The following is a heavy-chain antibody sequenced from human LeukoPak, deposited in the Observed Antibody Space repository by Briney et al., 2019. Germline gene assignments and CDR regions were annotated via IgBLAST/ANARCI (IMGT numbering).Heavy chain of an antibody. V-gene: IGHV4-61*02. CDR3: ARDLSLVALEMATIYDAFDI. CDR2: IYTSGST. CDR1: GGSISSGGYY. Sequence: SETLSLTCTVSGGSISSGGYYWSWIRQPAGKGLEWIGRIYTSGSTNYNPSLKSRVTMSVDTSKNQFSLKLSSVTAADTAVYYCARDLSLVALEMATIYDAFDIWGQGTMVTVSS. J-gene: IGHJ3*02. D-gene: IGHD5-24*01.